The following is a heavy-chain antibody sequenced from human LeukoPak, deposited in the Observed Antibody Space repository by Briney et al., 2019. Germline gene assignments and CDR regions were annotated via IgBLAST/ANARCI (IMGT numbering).Heavy chain of an antibody. D-gene: IGHD1-14*01. J-gene: IGHJ3*02. V-gene: IGHV1-18*01. CDR3: ARTMAEHAFDI. CDR2: ISGYNGKT. CDR1: GFSFTSYG. Sequence: ASVKVFCQTSGFSFTSYGISWERQAPGQGLEWMGWISGYNGKTNYAQKFQDRFTMTTDTSTSTVYMEMRNLRSDDTAVYYCARTMAEHAFDIWGQGTKVTVSS.